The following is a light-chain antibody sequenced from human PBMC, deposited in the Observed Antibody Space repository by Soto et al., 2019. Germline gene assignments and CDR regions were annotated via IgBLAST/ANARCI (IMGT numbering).Light chain of an antibody. J-gene: IGLJ2*01. V-gene: IGLV2-8*01. CDR1: RSDVGGYNY. CDR2: AVT. Sequence: QSALTQPPSASGSPGQSVTISCTGTRSDVGGYNYVSWYQQYPGKAPKLIIYAVTERPSGVPDRFSGSKSGNTASLTVSGLQTEDEADYYCSSYAGSSARVVFGGGTKLTVL. CDR3: SSYAGSSARVV.